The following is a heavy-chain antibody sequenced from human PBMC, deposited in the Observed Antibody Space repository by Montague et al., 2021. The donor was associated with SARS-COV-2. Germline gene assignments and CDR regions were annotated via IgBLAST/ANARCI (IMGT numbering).Heavy chain of an antibody. V-gene: IGHV3-23*01. D-gene: IGHD2-2*02. CDR2: ISGNGDTT. CDR1: GFTFSIYA. J-gene: IGHJ4*02. CDR3: ARSLGYCTRASCYTLDY. Sequence: SLRLSCAASGFTFSIYAMTWVRQAPGKGLGWVSSISGNGDTTYYADSVKGRFTISRDNSDNTLYLQMNNLRAEDTAVYYCARSLGYCTRASCYTLDYWGQGTLVTVSS.